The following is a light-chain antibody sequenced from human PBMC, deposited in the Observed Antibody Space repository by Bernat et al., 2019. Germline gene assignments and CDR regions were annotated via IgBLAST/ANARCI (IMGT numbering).Light chain of an antibody. J-gene: IGKJ5*01. CDR1: QSVSSY. CDR2: DAS. CDR3: QQRSNWPLIT. Sequence: EIVLTQSPATLSLSPGERATLSCRASQSVSSYLAWYQQKPGQAPRLLISDASNRATGIPARFSGSGSGTDFTLTSSILEPEDFAVYYCQQRSNWPLITFGQGTRLEIK. V-gene: IGKV3-11*01.